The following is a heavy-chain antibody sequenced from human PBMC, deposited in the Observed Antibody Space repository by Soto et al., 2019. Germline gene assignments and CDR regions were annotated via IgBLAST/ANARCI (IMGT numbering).Heavy chain of an antibody. CDR1: GFTVSSNY. Sequence: PGGSLRLSCAASGFTVSSNYMSWVRQAPGKGLEWVSVIYNDGTTYYADSVKGRFTLSRDTSKNTLSLQMDSLRAEDTAVYYCVRPLPSGRNYGMDVWGQGTTVTV. J-gene: IGHJ6*02. CDR3: VRPLPSGRNYGMDV. CDR2: IYNDGTT. V-gene: IGHV3-53*01. D-gene: IGHD3-10*01.